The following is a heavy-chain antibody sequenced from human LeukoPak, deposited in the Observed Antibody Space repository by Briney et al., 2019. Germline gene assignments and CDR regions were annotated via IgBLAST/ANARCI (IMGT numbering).Heavy chain of an antibody. CDR3: ARGGSWILPFDY. Sequence: PSETLSLTCTVSGGSISSYYWSWIRQPPGKGLEWIGYIYYSGSTNYNPSLKSRVTISVDTSKNQFSLKLSSVTAADTAVYYCARGGSWILPFDYWGQGTLVTVSS. CDR1: GGSISSYY. D-gene: IGHD5-18*01. CDR2: IYYSGST. J-gene: IGHJ4*02. V-gene: IGHV4-59*01.